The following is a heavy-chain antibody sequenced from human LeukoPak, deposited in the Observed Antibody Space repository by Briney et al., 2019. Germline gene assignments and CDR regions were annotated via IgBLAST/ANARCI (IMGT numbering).Heavy chain of an antibody. CDR3: ARDHIWFGVT. Sequence: QVQLQESGPGLVKPSETLSLTCTVSGGSISSYYWSWIRQPPGKGLEWIGYIYYSGSTNYNPPLKSRVTISVDTSKNQFSLKLSSVTAADTAVYYCARDHIWFGVTWGQGTLVTVSS. J-gene: IGHJ5*02. D-gene: IGHD3-10*01. CDR1: GGSISSYY. V-gene: IGHV4-59*01. CDR2: IYYSGST.